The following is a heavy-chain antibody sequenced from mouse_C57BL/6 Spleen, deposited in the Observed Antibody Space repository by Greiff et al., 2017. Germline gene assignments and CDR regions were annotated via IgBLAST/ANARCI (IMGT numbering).Heavy chain of an antibody. J-gene: IGHJ3*01. D-gene: IGHD1-1*01. CDR1: GYTFTSYW. CDR3: ARRGGSYYGSSPAWFAY. CDR2: INPSNGGT. V-gene: IGHV1-53*01. Sequence: LQQPGTELVKPGASVKLSCKASGYTFTSYWMHWVKQRPGQGLEWIGNINPSNGGTNYNEKFKSKATLTVDKSSSTAYMQLSSLTSEDSAVYYCARRGGSYYGSSPAWFAYWGQGTLVTVSA.